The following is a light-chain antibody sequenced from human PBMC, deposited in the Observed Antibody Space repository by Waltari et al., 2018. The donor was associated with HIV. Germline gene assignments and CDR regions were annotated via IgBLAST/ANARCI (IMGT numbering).Light chain of an antibody. CDR2: EVI. Sequence: QSALTQPRSVSGSSGQSVTISCPGTSSAVGGSHSVSWYLQHPGKVPKHIFYEVIKRPSGFPDRFAGSKSGNTASLTIAGLQTEDEADYFCCSYAGTYTYVLFGGGTKLTVL. V-gene: IGLV2-11*01. CDR3: CSYAGTYTYVL. CDR1: SSAVGGSHS. J-gene: IGLJ3*02.